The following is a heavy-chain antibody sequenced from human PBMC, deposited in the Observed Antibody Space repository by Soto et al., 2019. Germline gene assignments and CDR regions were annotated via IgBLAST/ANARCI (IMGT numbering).Heavy chain of an antibody. CDR3: VKDLSTISGANSL. J-gene: IGHJ4*02. D-gene: IGHD3-3*01. V-gene: IGHV3-23*01. Sequence: GESLKISCAASGFTFSSNAMTWVRQAPGKGLEWVSTISGSGSSTFYADSVKGRFTISRDNFKNTLYLQMNSLRAEDTAIYYCVKDLSTISGANSLWGQGTLVTVSS. CDR1: GFTFSSNA. CDR2: ISGSGSST.